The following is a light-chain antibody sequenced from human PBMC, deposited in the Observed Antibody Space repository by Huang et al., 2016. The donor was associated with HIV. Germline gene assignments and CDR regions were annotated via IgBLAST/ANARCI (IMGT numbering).Light chain of an antibody. CDR2: TAS. V-gene: IGKV1-12*01. CDR1: QGISSW. Sequence: DIQMPQSPSSVSASLGDSVTITCRASQGISSWLAWYQQKPGKAPNLLIYTASSLQSGVPSRFSGSGSGTDFTLTIRGLQPEDFATYYCQQANSFPRTFGQGTKVEIK. J-gene: IGKJ1*01. CDR3: QQANSFPRT.